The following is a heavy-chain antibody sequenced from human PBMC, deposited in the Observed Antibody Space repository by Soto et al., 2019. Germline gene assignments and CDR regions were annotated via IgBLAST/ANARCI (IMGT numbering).Heavy chain of an antibody. V-gene: IGHV3-15*07. CDR3: TTDSYITSIIVRFDY. Sequence: PGGSLRLSCAASGFTFSNAWINWVRQAPGKGLEWVGRVKSKNDGGTTDFAAPVKGRFAISGDDSKNMVYLEMNSLQTEDTAIYYCTTDSYITSIIVRFDYWGHGTLVTVSS. CDR1: GFTFSNAW. J-gene: IGHJ4*01. D-gene: IGHD3-22*01. CDR2: VKSKNDGGTT.